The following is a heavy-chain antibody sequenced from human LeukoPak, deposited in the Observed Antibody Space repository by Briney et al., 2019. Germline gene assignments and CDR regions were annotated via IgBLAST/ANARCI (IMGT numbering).Heavy chain of an antibody. Sequence: PGGSLRLSCAASGFTFGSYWMNWVRQAPGKGLEWLAIIKRDGSEKHYKGSVEGRFTISRDNAKNSLHLQMNSLRAEDTAVYYCAGGSGYLITSWGQGTLVTVSS. CDR3: AGGSGYLITS. CDR2: IKRDGSEK. V-gene: IGHV3-7*01. D-gene: IGHD3-9*01. J-gene: IGHJ5*02. CDR1: GFTFGSYW.